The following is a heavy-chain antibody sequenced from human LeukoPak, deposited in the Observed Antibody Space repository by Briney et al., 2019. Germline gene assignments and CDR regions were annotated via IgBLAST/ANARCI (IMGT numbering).Heavy chain of an antibody. Sequence: ASVKVSCKASGGTFSSYAISWVRQAPGQGLEWMGGIIPIFGTANYAQKFQGRVTITADKSTSTAYMELSSLRSEDTAVYYCAAVGLSYDSSGYYSLAFDIWGQGTIVTVSS. D-gene: IGHD3-22*01. CDR2: IIPIFGTA. CDR3: AAVGLSYDSSGYYSLAFDI. CDR1: GGTFSSYA. J-gene: IGHJ3*02. V-gene: IGHV1-69*06.